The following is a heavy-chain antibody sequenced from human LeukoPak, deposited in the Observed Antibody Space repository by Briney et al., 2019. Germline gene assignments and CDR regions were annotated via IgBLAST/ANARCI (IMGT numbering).Heavy chain of an antibody. CDR1: GFTFDDYA. CDR3: AKALNPGIAVAGPFDY. CDR2: ISWNSGSI. J-gene: IGHJ4*02. D-gene: IGHD6-19*01. V-gene: IGHV3-9*01. Sequence: PGRSLRLSCAASGFTFDDYAMHWVRQAPGKGLEWVSGISWNSGSIGYADPVKGRFTISRDNAKNSLYLQMNSLRAEDTALYYCAKALNPGIAVAGPFDYWGQGTLVTVSS.